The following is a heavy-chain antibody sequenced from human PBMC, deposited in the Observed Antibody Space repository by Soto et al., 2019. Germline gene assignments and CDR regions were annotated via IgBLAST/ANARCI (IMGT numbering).Heavy chain of an antibody. CDR1: GYTFTSYD. Sequence: ASVKVSCKASGYTFTSYDINWVRQATGQGLEWMGWMNPNSGNTGYAQKFQGRVTMTRNTSISTAYMELSSLRSEDTAVYYCARGRDYDILTGYYYYYGMDVWGQGTTVTVSS. CDR2: MNPNSGNT. J-gene: IGHJ6*02. CDR3: ARGRDYDILTGYYYYYGMDV. D-gene: IGHD3-9*01. V-gene: IGHV1-8*01.